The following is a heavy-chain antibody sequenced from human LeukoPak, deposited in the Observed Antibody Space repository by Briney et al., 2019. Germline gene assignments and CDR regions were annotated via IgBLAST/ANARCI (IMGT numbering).Heavy chain of an antibody. V-gene: IGHV1-18*01. CDR2: ISANNGNT. J-gene: IGHJ4*02. D-gene: IGHD2-2*01. Sequence: ASVKVSCKASRYTFTSYGISWVRQAPGQGLEWMGWISANNGNTNDAQKLQGRVTMTTDTSTSTAYMELRSLRSDDTAVYYCARRGYCSSTSCYAVEFDYWGQGTLVTVSS. CDR1: RYTFTSYG. CDR3: ARRGYCSSTSCYAVEFDY.